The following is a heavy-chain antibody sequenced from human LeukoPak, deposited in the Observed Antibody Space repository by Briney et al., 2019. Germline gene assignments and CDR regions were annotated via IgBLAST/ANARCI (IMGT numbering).Heavy chain of an antibody. Sequence: HPGGSLRLSCAASGFTFSGYAMNWVRQAPGKGLEWVSGIRGSGGSTSHADSVKGRFTISRDNSKNTLYLQMNSLRAEDTAVYYCAKGNAAMVSGIDHWGQGTLVTVSS. V-gene: IGHV3-23*01. CDR2: IRGSGGST. CDR3: AKGNAAMVSGIDH. D-gene: IGHD5-18*01. CDR1: GFTFSGYA. J-gene: IGHJ4*02.